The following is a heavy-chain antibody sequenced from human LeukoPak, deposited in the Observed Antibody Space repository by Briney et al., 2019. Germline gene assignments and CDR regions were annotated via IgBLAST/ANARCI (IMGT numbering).Heavy chain of an antibody. Sequence: ASVKVSCKASGYTFTGYYMHWVRQAPGQGLEWMGRINPNNGGTNCAQKFQGRVTMTGDTSISTAYMELNSLRSDDTAMYYCARESGSYHGNDYWGQGTLVTASS. V-gene: IGHV1-2*06. J-gene: IGHJ4*02. CDR1: GYTFTGYY. D-gene: IGHD1-26*01. CDR3: ARESGSYHGNDY. CDR2: INPNNGGT.